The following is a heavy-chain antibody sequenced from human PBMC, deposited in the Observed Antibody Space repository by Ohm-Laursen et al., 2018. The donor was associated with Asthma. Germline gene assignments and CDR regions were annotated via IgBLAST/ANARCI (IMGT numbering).Heavy chain of an antibody. V-gene: IGHV3-74*01. Sequence: SLRLSCSASGFTFSTYWMHWVRQAPGKGLVWVSRVYGDGSNTIYADSVKGRFTISRDNAKNTLYLQMNSLRAEDTAVYYCTRGGHYGSYFDYWGQGILVTVSS. CDR2: VYGDGSNT. CDR3: TRGGHYGSYFDY. D-gene: IGHD4-17*01. CDR1: GFTFSTYW. J-gene: IGHJ4*02.